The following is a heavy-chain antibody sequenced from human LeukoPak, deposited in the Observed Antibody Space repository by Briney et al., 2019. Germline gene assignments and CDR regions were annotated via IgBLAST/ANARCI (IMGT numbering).Heavy chain of an antibody. CDR3: ARDYGVAASGFDS. CDR1: GDSMNLYY. CDR2: IYHSGRN. V-gene: IGHV4-59*01. J-gene: IGHJ4*02. Sequence: SETLSLTCTVSGDSMNLYYWTWIRQPPGRGLEWIGYIYHSGRNNSNPSLTSRVSLSIDTSKNQFSLRLKSVTAADAAVYYCARDYGVAASGFDSWGQGILVTVSS. D-gene: IGHD4-17*01.